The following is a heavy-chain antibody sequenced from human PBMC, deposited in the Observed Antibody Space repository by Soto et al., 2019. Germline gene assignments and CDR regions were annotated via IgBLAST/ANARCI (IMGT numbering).Heavy chain of an antibody. D-gene: IGHD4-17*01. CDR3: ARDIRHDYGDYRYYMDV. J-gene: IGHJ6*03. V-gene: IGHV1-18*01. Sequence: ASVKVSCKASGYTFTSYGISWVRQAPGQGLEWMGWISAYNGNTNYAQKLQGRVTMTTDTSTSTAYMELRSLRSDDTAVYYCARDIRHDYGDYRYYMDVWGKGTTVTVSS. CDR2: ISAYNGNT. CDR1: GYTFTSYG.